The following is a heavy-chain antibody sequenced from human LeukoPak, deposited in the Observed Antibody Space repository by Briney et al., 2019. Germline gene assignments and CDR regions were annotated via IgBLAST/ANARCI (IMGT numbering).Heavy chain of an antibody. CDR1: GFTFSSYA. J-gene: IGHJ6*02. CDR3: ARDRYYGSGRSRTYYYGMDV. CDR2: ISYDGSNK. V-gene: IGHV3-30*04. Sequence: PGGSLRLSCAASGFTFSSYAMHWVRQAPGKGLEWVAVISYDGSNKYYADSVKGRFTISRDNSKNTLYLQMNSLRAEDTAVYYCARDRYYGSGRSRTYYYGMDVWGQGTTVTVSS. D-gene: IGHD3-10*01.